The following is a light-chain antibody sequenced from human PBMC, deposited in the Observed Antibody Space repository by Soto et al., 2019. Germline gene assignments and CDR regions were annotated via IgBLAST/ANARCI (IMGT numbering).Light chain of an antibody. Sequence: DIQMTQSPSTLSGSVGDRVTITCRASQTISSWLAWYQQKPGKAPKLLIYKASTLKSGVPSSFSGSGSGTEFTLTISSLQPDDFATYSCQHYKSYPAAFGQGTKVELK. CDR2: KAS. CDR3: QHYKSYPAA. CDR1: QTISSW. J-gene: IGKJ1*01. V-gene: IGKV1-5*03.